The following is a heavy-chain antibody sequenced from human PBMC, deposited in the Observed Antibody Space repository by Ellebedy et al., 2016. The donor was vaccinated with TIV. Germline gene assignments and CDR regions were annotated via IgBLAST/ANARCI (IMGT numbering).Heavy chain of an antibody. CDR3: ARLDWSDVDLRHFYFDY. J-gene: IGHJ4*02. CDR1: GFPFSDYY. CDR2: ISSGGTI. Sequence: GGFLRLSCATSGFPFSDYYMSWIRQAPGKGLEWVSFISSGGTIYYADSVKGRFTISRDNAKNSLYLHMNSLRAEDTAVYYCARLDWSDVDLRHFYFDYWGQGTQVTVSS. V-gene: IGHV3-11*01. D-gene: IGHD1-1*01.